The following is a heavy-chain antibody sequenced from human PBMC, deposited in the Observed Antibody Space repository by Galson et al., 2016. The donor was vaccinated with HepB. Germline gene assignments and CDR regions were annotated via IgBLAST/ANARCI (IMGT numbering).Heavy chain of an antibody. CDR1: GLTFSSYA. V-gene: IGHV3-30-3*01. CDR2: TSYDGSNE. J-gene: IGHJ6*02. D-gene: IGHD5-24*01. Sequence: SLRLSCAASGLTFSSYAMHWVRQAPGKGLEWAAVTSYDGSNEYYADSVKGRFTISRDNSKNTLYLQMNSLRAEDTAVYYCAKDPGRDGGMDVWGQGTTVTVFS. CDR3: AKDPGRDGGMDV.